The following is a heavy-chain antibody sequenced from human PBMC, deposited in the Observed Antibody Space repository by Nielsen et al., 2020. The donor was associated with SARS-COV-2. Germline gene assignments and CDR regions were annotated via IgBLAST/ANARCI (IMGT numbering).Heavy chain of an antibody. Sequence: SETLSLTCTVSGGSISSSSYYWGWIRQPPGKGLEWIGSIYYSGSTNYNPSPKSRVTISVDKSKNQFSLKLSSVTAADTAVYYCARDLGYNYDSSGYTAFDIWGQGTMVTVSS. CDR3: ARDLGYNYDSSGYTAFDI. CDR1: GGSISSSSYY. CDR2: IYYSGST. J-gene: IGHJ3*02. V-gene: IGHV4-39*07. D-gene: IGHD3-22*01.